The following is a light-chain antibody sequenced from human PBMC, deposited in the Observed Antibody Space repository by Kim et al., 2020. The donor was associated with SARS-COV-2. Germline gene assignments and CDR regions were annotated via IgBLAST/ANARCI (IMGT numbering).Light chain of an antibody. V-gene: IGKV1-6*01. CDR1: QGIRNE. CDR2: AAS. J-gene: IGKJ1*01. CDR3: VQDYNYPRT. Sequence: AIQMTQSPSALSASIGDRVTITCRASQGIRNELGWYQQKPGRAPKLLIYAASSLQSGVPSRFSGSGSGTDFTLTISSLQPEDFATYYCVQDYNYPRTFGQGTKVDIK.